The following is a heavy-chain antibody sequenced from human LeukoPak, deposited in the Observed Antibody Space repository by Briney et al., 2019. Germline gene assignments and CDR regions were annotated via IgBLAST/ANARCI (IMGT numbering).Heavy chain of an antibody. V-gene: IGHV4-34*01. CDR1: GGSFSGYY. CDR2: INHSGST. CDR3: ARDQTPFY. D-gene: IGHD2-15*01. J-gene: IGHJ4*02. Sequence: SETLSLTCAVYGGSFSGYYWSWIRQPPGKGLEWIGEINHSGSTNYNPSLKSRVTISVDTSKNQFSLKLSSVTAADTAVYYCARDQTPFYWGQGSLVTVSS.